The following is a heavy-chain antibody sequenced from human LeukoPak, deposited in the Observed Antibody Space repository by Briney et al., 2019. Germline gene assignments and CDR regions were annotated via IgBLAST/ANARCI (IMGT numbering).Heavy chain of an antibody. D-gene: IGHD3-22*01. CDR2: ISGNGGST. Sequence: PGGSLRLSCSASGFIISNYAMHWVRQAPGKGLEYVSAISGNGGSTYYADSVKGRFTISRDNSKNTLYLQMNSLRAEDTAVYYCARSKYYYDGSIYGMDVWGQGTTVTVSS. J-gene: IGHJ6*02. V-gene: IGHV3-64*04. CDR3: ARSKYYYDGSIYGMDV. CDR1: GFIISNYA.